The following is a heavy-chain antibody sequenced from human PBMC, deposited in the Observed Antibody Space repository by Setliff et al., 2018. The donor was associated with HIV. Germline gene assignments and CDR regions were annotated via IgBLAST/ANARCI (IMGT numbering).Heavy chain of an antibody. V-gene: IGHV1-69*05. Sequence: GASVKVSCKASGGTFSSYAISWVRQAPGQGLEWMGGIIPIFGTANYAQKFQGRVTITTDESTSTAYMELSSLRSEDTAVYYCAREGGGIHNNGYYFDYWGQGTLVTVSS. CDR1: GGTFSSYA. CDR3: AREGGGIHNNGYYFDY. D-gene: IGHD6-13*01. CDR2: IIPIFGTA. J-gene: IGHJ4*02.